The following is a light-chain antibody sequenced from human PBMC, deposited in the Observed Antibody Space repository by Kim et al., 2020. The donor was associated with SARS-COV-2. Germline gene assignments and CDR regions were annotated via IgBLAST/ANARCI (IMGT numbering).Light chain of an antibody. CDR2: EDN. CDR1: SGSIASNY. CDR3: QSYDSSNRV. V-gene: IGLV6-57*01. Sequence: GKTVTRSRSGSSGSIASNYVQWYPQRPGSSPTAVIYEDNQRPSGVPDRFSGSIDSSSNSASLTISGLKTEDEADYYCQSYDSSNRVFGGGTKLTVL. J-gene: IGLJ3*02.